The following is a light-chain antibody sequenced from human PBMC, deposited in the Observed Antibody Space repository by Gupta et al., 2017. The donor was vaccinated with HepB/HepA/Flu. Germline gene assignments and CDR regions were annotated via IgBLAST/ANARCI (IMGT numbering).Light chain of an antibody. CDR3: QQYDNLLALT. CDR2: DAS. Sequence: DIQMTQSPSSLSASVGDRVTITCQASQDISNYLNWYQQKPGKAPKLLIYDASNWETGVPSRFSGSGSGTDFTFTISSLQQEDIATYYCQQYDNLLALTFGGGTKVEIK. J-gene: IGKJ4*01. CDR1: QDISNY. V-gene: IGKV1-33*01.